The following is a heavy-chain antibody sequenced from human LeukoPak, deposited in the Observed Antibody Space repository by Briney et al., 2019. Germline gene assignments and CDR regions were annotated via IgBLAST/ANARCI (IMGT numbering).Heavy chain of an antibody. J-gene: IGHJ4*02. D-gene: IGHD4-17*01. V-gene: IGHV4-34*09. Sequence: SETLSLTCAVYGGSFSDYYWSWIRQPPGKGLEWIGEINHSGSTNYNPSLKSRVTISVDTSKNQFSLKLSSVTAADTAVYYCARAEGYGDYRLDYWGQGTLVTVSS. CDR1: GGSFSDYY. CDR2: INHSGST. CDR3: ARAEGYGDYRLDY.